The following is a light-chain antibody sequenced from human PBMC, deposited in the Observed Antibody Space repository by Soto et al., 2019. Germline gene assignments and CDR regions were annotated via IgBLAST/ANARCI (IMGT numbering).Light chain of an antibody. Sequence: EIVLTQSPVTLSLSPVERSTLSCRASPSVSSDLVWYQQKPGLAPRLLIYDASSRATGVPARFSGSGSGTESTLTISSLEPEDFAVYYCQQRSNWPLTFGQGTRLEIK. CDR2: DAS. CDR3: QQRSNWPLT. CDR1: PSVSSD. J-gene: IGKJ5*01. V-gene: IGKV3-11*01.